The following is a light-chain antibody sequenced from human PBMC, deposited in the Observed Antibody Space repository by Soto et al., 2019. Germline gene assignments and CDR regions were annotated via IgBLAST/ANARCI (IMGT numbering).Light chain of an antibody. CDR2: GAS. V-gene: IGKV3-20*01. CDR3: QHYGSSPDT. Sequence: EIVLTQSPGTLSLSPGERATLSCRASQSVSSSYLAWYQQKPGQAPRLLIYGASSRATGIPERFNGSGFGTVFTLNISRLEPEDFAVYYCQHYGSSPDTFDQGTKVDIK. CDR1: QSVSSSY. J-gene: IGKJ1*01.